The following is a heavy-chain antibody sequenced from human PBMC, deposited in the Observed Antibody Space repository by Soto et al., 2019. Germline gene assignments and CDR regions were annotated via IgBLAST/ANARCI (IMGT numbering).Heavy chain of an antibody. Sequence: LVKVSCKASGFSFTSYAVRWGRQARGQRLEWIGWIVVGSGNTNYAQKFQERVTITRDMSTSTAYMELSSLRSEDTAVYYCAADFTGTDFDYWGQGTLVT. V-gene: IGHV1-58*01. J-gene: IGHJ4*02. CDR1: GFSFTSYA. D-gene: IGHD1-1*01. CDR3: AADFTGTDFDY. CDR2: IVVGSGNT.